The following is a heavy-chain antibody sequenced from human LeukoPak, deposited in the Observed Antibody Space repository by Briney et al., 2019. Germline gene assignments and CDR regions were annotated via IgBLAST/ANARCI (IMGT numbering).Heavy chain of an antibody. CDR2: IYYSGST. CDR3: ARLYYGSGGGY. Sequence: SETLSLTCTVSGDSISSQYWSWIRQPPGKGLEWIGYIYYSGSTNYNSSLNSRVTISVDTSKNQFSLKLTSVTAADTAVYYCARLYYGSGGGYWGQGTLVTVSS. D-gene: IGHD3-10*01. J-gene: IGHJ4*02. V-gene: IGHV4-59*11. CDR1: GDSISSQY.